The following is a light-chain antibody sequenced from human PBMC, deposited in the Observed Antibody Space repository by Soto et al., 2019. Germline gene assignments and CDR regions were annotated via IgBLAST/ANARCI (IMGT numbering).Light chain of an antibody. CDR2: ELN. J-gene: IGLJ1*01. V-gene: IGLV2-8*01. CDR1: SSDVGGYDY. Sequence: SLPSPAPSSSGTPGQSVTISCPGTSSDVGGYDYVSWYQQHPGKAPKLIIYELNKRHSGVPDRFSGSKSGNTASLTVSGLQAEDEADYYCISYVGTNGVYAFGPGNKGT. CDR3: ISYVGTNGVYA.